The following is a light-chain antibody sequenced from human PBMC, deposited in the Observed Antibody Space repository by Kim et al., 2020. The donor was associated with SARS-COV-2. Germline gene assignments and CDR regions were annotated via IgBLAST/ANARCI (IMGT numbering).Light chain of an antibody. CDR2: DVT. CDR3: SSYTSIKTVL. CDR1: SSDVGGYNF. J-gene: IGLJ2*01. V-gene: IGLV2-14*03. Sequence: QSVLTQPASVSGSPGQSITISCTGSSSDVGGYNFVSWYQQHPGKAPKLMIFDVTYRPSWVSNRFSGSKSGNTASLTISGLQAEDEASYFCSSYTSIKTVLFGGGTQLTVL.